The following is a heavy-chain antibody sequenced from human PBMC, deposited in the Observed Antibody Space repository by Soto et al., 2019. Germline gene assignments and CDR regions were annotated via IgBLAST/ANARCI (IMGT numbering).Heavy chain of an antibody. J-gene: IGHJ4*02. V-gene: IGHV1-18*01. CDR1: GYAFTTYG. Sequence: QVHLVQSGAEVKKPGASVKVSCKGSGYAFTTYGITWVRQAPGQGLEWMGWISAHNGNTNYAQKLQGRVTVTRDTSTSTAYMELRSLRADDTAVYYCARGRYGDYCGQGALVTVSS. D-gene: IGHD1-1*01. CDR2: ISAHNGNT. CDR3: ARGRYGDY.